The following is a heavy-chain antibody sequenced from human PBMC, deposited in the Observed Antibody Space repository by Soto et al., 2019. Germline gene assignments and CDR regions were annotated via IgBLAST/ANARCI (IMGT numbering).Heavy chain of an antibody. J-gene: IGHJ4*02. Sequence: EVQLVESGGGLVQPGGSLRLSCAASGFTFSSYSMNWVRQAPGKGLEWVSYISSSSSTIYYADSVKGRFTISRDNAKISLYLQMIGLIAEDTAVYYCAGDKGRSPLDYWGQGTLVTVSS. V-gene: IGHV3-48*01. CDR3: AGDKGRSPLDY. CDR1: GFTFSSYS. CDR2: ISSSSSTI. D-gene: IGHD2-15*01.